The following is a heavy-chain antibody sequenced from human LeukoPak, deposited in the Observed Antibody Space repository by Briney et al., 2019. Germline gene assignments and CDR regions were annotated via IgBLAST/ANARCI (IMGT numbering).Heavy chain of an antibody. J-gene: IGHJ4*02. Sequence: PGRSLRLSCAASGFTFSSYGMHWVRQAPGKGLEWVAVISYDGSNKYYADSVKGRFTISRDNSKNTLYLQMNSLRAEDTAVYYCATDSSGSYWGQGTLVTVSS. D-gene: IGHD3-22*01. CDR2: ISYDGSNK. CDR3: ATDSSGSY. CDR1: GFTFSSYG. V-gene: IGHV3-30*03.